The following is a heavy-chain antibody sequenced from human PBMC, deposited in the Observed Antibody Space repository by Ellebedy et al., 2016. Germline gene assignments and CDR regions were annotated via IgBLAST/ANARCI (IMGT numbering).Heavy chain of an antibody. CDR1: GGSISSYY. CDR3: ARGLRYPGGY. V-gene: IGHV4-59*12. Sequence: SETLSLXXTVSGGSISSYYWSWIRQPPGKGLEWIGYIYYSGSTNYNPSLKSRVTISVDTSKNQFSLKLSSVTAADTAVYYCARGLRYPGGYWGQGTLVTVSS. CDR2: IYYSGST. J-gene: IGHJ4*02. D-gene: IGHD4-23*01.